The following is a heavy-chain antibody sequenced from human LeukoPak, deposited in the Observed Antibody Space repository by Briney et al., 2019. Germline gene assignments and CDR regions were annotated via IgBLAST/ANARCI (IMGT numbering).Heavy chain of an antibody. CDR2: ISGSGGST. V-gene: IGHV3-23*01. D-gene: IGHD3-9*01. CDR3: AKTRGILTGYYGFGAFDI. J-gene: IGHJ3*02. Sequence: GGSLRHSCAASGFTFSSYAMSWVRQAPGKGLEWVSAISGSGGSTYYADSVKGRFTISRDNSKNTLYLQMNSLRAEDTAVYYCAKTRGILTGYYGFGAFDIWGQGTMVTVSS. CDR1: GFTFSSYA.